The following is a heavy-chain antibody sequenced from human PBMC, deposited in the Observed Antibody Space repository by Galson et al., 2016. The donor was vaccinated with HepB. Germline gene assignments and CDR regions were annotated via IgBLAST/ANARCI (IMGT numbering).Heavy chain of an antibody. V-gene: IGHV4-39*01. D-gene: IGHD6-13*01. CDR2: VYYSGST. CDR1: GGSISGSSYY. Sequence: SETLSLTCTVSGGSISGSSYYWGYIRQPPGKGLQWIGSVYYSGSTNYNPSFKSRVTISVDTSKNQFSLKLSSVTAADTAVYYCARLGLWQQLGFDYWGQGTLVTVSS. CDR3: ARLGLWQQLGFDY. J-gene: IGHJ4*02.